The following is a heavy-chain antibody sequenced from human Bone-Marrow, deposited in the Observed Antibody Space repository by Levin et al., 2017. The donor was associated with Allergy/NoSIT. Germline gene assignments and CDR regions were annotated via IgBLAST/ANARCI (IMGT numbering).Heavy chain of an antibody. Sequence: SCAASGFRFSGYGMHWVRQAPGKGLEWVAIISYDGIDTFYADSVKGRFTISRDNSKNTLLLQMNTLRTEDTAVYYCAKGADNWNFFDYCGQGTLVTVSS. V-gene: IGHV3-30*18. D-gene: IGHD1-20*01. J-gene: IGHJ4*02. CDR1: GFRFSGYG. CDR3: AKGADNWNFFDY. CDR2: ISYDGIDT.